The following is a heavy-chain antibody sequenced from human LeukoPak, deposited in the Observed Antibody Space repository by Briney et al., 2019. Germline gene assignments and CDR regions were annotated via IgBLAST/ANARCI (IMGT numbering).Heavy chain of an antibody. D-gene: IGHD6-19*01. J-gene: IGHJ4*02. V-gene: IGHV3-23*01. Sequence: GGSLRLSCAASGFTFNMYTMNWVRQAPGKGLEWVSSISSSGVYIYYADSVKGRFTISRDNSKNTLYLQMNSLRAEDTAVYYCAKDLSSGWPYSLDYWGQGTLVTVSS. CDR1: GFTFNMYT. CDR2: ISSSGVYI. CDR3: AKDLSSGWPYSLDY.